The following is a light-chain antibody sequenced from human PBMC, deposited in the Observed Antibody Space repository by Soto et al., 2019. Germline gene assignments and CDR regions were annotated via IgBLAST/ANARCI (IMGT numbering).Light chain of an antibody. CDR1: SSNIGAGYD. V-gene: IGLV1-40*01. J-gene: IGLJ1*01. CDR2: GNS. CDR3: QSYDSSLRYV. Sequence: QSVLTQPPSVSGAPGQRVTISCTGSSSNIGAGYDVHWYQQLPGTAPKLLIYGNSNRPSGVLDRFSGSKSGTSASLAITGLQAEDEADYYCQSYDSSLRYVFGTGTKLTVL.